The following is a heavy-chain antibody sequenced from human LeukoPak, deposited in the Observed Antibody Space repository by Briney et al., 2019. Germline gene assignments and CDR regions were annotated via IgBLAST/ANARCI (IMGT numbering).Heavy chain of an antibody. J-gene: IGHJ4*02. CDR1: GFTFRNYW. D-gene: IGHD4-17*01. CDR3: ARDTGLFGDYPYYFDY. Sequence: GGSLRLSCAASGFTFRNYWMSWVRQAPGKGLEWVASIKQDGSEKYYVDSVKGRFTISRDNAKNSLYLQVNSLRADDTAVYYCARDTGLFGDYPYYFDYWGQGTLVTVSS. V-gene: IGHV3-7*01. CDR2: IKQDGSEK.